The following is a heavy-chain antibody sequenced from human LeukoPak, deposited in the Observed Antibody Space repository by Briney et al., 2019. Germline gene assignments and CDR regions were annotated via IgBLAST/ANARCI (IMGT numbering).Heavy chain of an antibody. CDR2: ISGSGGST. D-gene: IGHD6-19*01. J-gene: IGHJ6*03. Sequence: PGGTLRLSCAASGFTFSSYGMSWVRQAPGKGLEWVSAISGSGGSTYYADSVKGRFTISRDNSKNTLYLQMNSLRAEDTAVYYCAREPSSSGWYGDRYYYYYMDVWGKGTTVTISS. CDR1: GFTFSSYG. V-gene: IGHV3-23*01. CDR3: AREPSSSGWYGDRYYYYYMDV.